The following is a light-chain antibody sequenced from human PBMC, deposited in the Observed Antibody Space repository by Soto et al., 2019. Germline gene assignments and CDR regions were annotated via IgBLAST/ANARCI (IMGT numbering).Light chain of an antibody. Sequence: QSALTQPASVSGSPGQSVTISCTGTSSDVAYYNLVSWYQQHPGKAPKLIIYEVAKRPSGVSSRFAGSKSGNTASRTISGLQAEDEADYFCCSYAGSNTWVFGGGTKLTVL. V-gene: IGLV2-23*02. J-gene: IGLJ3*02. CDR1: SSDVAYYNL. CDR3: CSYAGSNTWV. CDR2: EVA.